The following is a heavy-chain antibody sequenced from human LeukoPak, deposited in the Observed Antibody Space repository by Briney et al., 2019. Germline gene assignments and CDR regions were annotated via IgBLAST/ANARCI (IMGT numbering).Heavy chain of an antibody. Sequence: SETLSLTCTVSGGSISSYYWSWIRQPPGKGLEWIGYTYYSGSTNYNPSLKSRVTISVDTSKNQFSLKLSSVTAADTAVYYCARRSGHGGGMDVWGQGTTVTVSS. CDR3: ARRSGHGGGMDV. J-gene: IGHJ6*02. D-gene: IGHD4-23*01. CDR1: GGSISSYY. V-gene: IGHV4-59*08. CDR2: TYYSGST.